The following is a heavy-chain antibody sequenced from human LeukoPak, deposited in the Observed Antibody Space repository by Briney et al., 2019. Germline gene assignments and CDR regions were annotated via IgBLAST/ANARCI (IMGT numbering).Heavy chain of an antibody. J-gene: IGHJ3*02. CDR3: ARDPSSGWYGDDAFDI. CDR1: GYTFTSYA. V-gene: IGHV1-3*01. CDR2: INAGNGNT. Sequence: GASVKVSCKASGYTFTSYAMHWVRQAPGQRLEWMGWINAGNGNTKYSQKFQGRVTITRDTSASTAYMELSSLRSEDTAVYYCARDPSSGWYGDDAFDIWGQGTMVTVSS. D-gene: IGHD6-19*01.